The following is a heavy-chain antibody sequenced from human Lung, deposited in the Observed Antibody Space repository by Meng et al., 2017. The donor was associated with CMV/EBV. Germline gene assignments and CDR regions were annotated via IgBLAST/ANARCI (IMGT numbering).Heavy chain of an antibody. CDR3: EKDGWGKATSRIDY. J-gene: IGHJ4*02. CDR2: IRYDGSNK. D-gene: IGHD6-19*01. Sequence: GGSXRLXCAASGFIFSSYGMHWVRQAPGKGLEWVAFIRYDGSNKYYADSVKGRFTISRDNSKNTLYLQMNSLRAEDTAVYYCEKDGWGKATSRIDYWGQGTXVTVSS. CDR1: GFIFSSYG. V-gene: IGHV3-30*02.